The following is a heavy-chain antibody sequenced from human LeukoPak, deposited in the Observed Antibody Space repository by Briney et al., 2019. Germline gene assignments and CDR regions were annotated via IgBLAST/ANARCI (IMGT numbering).Heavy chain of an antibody. CDR3: ARDSRRSGYYYARVGFDL. V-gene: IGHV1-2*02. J-gene: IGHJ3*01. CDR2: INPDSGGT. Sequence: GASVKVSCKASGHTFSDYYIHWVRQAPGQGLEWMGWINPDSGGTNYVQKFQGRVTMTRDTSISTAYMGLSRLRSDDTAVFYCARDSRRSGYYYARVGFDLWGQGTMVTVSS. CDR1: GHTFSDYY. D-gene: IGHD1-26*01.